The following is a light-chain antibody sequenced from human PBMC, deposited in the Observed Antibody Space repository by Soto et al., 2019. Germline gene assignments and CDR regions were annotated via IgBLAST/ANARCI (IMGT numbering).Light chain of an antibody. Sequence: NFMLTQPHSVSESPGKTVTISCTRSSGSIASNYVQWYQQRPGSSPTTVIYEDNQRPSGVPDRFSGSIDSSSNSAPLTISGLKTEDEADYYCQSYDSSNHGVFGTGTKVTVL. CDR3: QSYDSSNHGV. J-gene: IGLJ1*01. CDR1: SGSIASNY. V-gene: IGLV6-57*01. CDR2: EDN.